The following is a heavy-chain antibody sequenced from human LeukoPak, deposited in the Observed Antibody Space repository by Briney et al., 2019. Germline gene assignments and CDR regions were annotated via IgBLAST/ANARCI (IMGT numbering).Heavy chain of an antibody. D-gene: IGHD6-19*01. Sequence: ASETLSLTCTVSGGSISSGDFYWSWIRQPPGKGLEWIGYIYYSGTTYYSPSLKSRVTISLDTTKNQFSLKLSSVTAADTAVYYCARALGTGWSQKEWGQATLVTVSS. V-gene: IGHV4-31*03. CDR3: ARALGTGWSQKE. CDR2: IYYSGTT. CDR1: GGSISSGDFY. J-gene: IGHJ4*02.